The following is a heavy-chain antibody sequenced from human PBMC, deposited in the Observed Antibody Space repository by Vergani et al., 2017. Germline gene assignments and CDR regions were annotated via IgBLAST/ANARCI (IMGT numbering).Heavy chain of an antibody. Sequence: VQLVESGGGVVQPGRSLRLSCAASGFTFSSYSMNWVRQAPGKGLEWVSSISSSSSYIYYADSVKGRFTISRDNAKNSLYLQMNSLRAEDTAVYYCARDADCGGDCYSSSFGYWGQGTLVTVSS. CDR3: ARDADCGGDCYSSSFGY. D-gene: IGHD2-21*02. V-gene: IGHV3-21*01. J-gene: IGHJ4*02. CDR2: ISSSSSYI. CDR1: GFTFSSYS.